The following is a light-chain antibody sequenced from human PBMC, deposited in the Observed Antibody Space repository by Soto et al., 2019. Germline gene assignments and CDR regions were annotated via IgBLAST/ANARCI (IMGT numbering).Light chain of an antibody. V-gene: IGKV3-20*01. Sequence: IVGTQWPRTLASRSGERASLSCRASQSVSSSYLAWYQQKPGQAPRLLIYGASSRATGIPDRFSGSGSGTDFTLTISRLEPEDVAVYYCQQYGSSPLACGGGTKVEIK. CDR3: QQYGSSPLA. CDR2: GAS. CDR1: QSVSSSY. J-gene: IGKJ4*01.